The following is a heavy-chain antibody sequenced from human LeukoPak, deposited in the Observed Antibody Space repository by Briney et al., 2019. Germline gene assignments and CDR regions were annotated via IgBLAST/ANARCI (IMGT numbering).Heavy chain of an antibody. J-gene: IGHJ4*02. D-gene: IGHD4-17*01. CDR3: ARVYGDYMYYFDY. Sequence: SETLSLTCTVSGGSISSYYWSWIRQPPGKGLEWIGYIYYSGSTNYNPSLKSRVTISVDTSKNQFSLKLSSVTAADTAVYYCARVYGDYMYYFDYWGQGTLVTVSS. V-gene: IGHV4-59*08. CDR2: IYYSGST. CDR1: GGSISSYY.